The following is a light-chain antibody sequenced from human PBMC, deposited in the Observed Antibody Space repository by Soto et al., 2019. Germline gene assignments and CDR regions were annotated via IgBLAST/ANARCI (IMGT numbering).Light chain of an antibody. Sequence: EVVMTQSPATLSVSPGERATLSCRASQSVGSELAWYQQKPGQAPRLLIYGASTRSTGIPARFSGSGSGTDFTLTISSLQSEDFAVYYCQQYGSSLFTFGPGTKVDFK. CDR3: QQYGSSLFT. CDR2: GAS. V-gene: IGKV3-15*01. J-gene: IGKJ3*01. CDR1: QSVGSE.